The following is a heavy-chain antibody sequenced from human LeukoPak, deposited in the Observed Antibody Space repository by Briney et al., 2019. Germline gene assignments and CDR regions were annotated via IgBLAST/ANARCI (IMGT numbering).Heavy chain of an antibody. D-gene: IGHD2-2*01. V-gene: IGHV1-69*13. CDR2: IIPIFGTA. Sequence: SVKVSCKASGGTFNNYAFSWVRQASGQGLEWMGGIIPIFGTANYAQKFQDRVTITADGSTSTAYMELSSLRSDDTAVYYCARDSGVVPAAMRYYYFMDVWGKGTTVTVSS. J-gene: IGHJ6*03. CDR1: GGTFNNYA. CDR3: ARDSGVVPAAMRYYYFMDV.